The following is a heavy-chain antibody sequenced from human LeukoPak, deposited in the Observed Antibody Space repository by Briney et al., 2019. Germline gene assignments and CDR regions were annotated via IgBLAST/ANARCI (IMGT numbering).Heavy chain of an antibody. CDR3: AKDDKDRNYGSAFDI. Sequence: PGGSLRLSCAASGFTFSSYEMNWVRQAPGKGLEWVSYISSSSSTIYYADSVKGRFTISRDDSKNTLYLEMNSLRAEDTALYYCAKDDKDRNYGSAFDIWGQGTMVTVSS. CDR1: GFTFSSYE. J-gene: IGHJ3*02. V-gene: IGHV3-48*03. D-gene: IGHD1-14*01. CDR2: ISSSSSTI.